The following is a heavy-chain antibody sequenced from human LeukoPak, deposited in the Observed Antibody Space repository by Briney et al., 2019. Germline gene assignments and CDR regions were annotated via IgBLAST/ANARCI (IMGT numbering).Heavy chain of an antibody. CDR3: ARGRRWGYCSSTSCPGFDP. J-gene: IGHJ5*02. D-gene: IGHD2-2*01. Sequence: ATVKVSCKASGYTFTSYDINWVRQATGQGLEWMGWMNPNSGNTGYAQKFQGRVTMTRNTSISTAYMELSSLRSEDTAVYYCARGRRWGYCSSTSCPGFDPWGQGTLVTVSS. CDR2: MNPNSGNT. CDR1: GYTFTSYD. V-gene: IGHV1-8*01.